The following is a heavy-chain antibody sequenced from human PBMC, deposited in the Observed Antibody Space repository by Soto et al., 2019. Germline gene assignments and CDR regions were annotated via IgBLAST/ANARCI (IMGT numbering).Heavy chain of an antibody. J-gene: IGHJ6*02. CDR2: ISSSSSTI. Sequence: EVQLVESGGGLVQPGGSLRLSCAASGFTFSSYSMNWVRQAPGKGLEWVSYISSSSSTIYYADSVKGRFTISRDNAKNSLYLQMNSLRAEDTAVYYCAREEGYDYGYYYGMDVWGQGTTVTVSS. CDR1: GFTFSSYS. CDR3: AREEGYDYGYYYGMDV. D-gene: IGHD5-12*01. V-gene: IGHV3-48*01.